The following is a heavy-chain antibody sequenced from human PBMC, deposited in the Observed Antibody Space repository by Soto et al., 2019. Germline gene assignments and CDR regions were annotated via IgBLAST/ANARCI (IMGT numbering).Heavy chain of an antibody. CDR2: IIPIFGTA. V-gene: IGHV1-69*13. J-gene: IGHJ6*02. Sequence: SVKVSCKASGGTFSSYAISWVRQAPGQGLEWMGGIIPIFGTANYAQKFQGRVTITADESTSTAYMELSSLRSEDTAVYYCARTIAAAAMGYYYYGMDVWGQGTTVTVSS. CDR3: ARTIAAAAMGYYYYGMDV. D-gene: IGHD6-13*01. CDR1: GGTFSSYA.